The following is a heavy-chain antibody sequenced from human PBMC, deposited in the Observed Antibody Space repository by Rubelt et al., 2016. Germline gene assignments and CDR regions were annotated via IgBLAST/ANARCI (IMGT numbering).Heavy chain of an antibody. D-gene: IGHD6-13*01. CDR1: GFTFSSYA. V-gene: IGHV3-23*01. CDR3: AKGHSNLDY. J-gene: IGHJ4*02. CDR2: ISGNGGST. Sequence: EVQLLESGGGLVQPGGSLRLSCAASGFTFSSYAMSWVRQAPGKGLEWVSAISGNGGSTYYADSVRGRFTISSDNSRNTLYLQMNSLRAEDTAVYYCAKGHSNLDYWGQGTLVTVSS.